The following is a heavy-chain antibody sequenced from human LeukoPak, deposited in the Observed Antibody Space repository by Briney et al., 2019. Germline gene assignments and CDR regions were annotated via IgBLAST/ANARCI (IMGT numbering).Heavy chain of an antibody. CDR1: GGSFSGYY. J-gene: IGHJ4*02. V-gene: IGHV4-34*01. Sequence: SETLSLTCAVYGGSFSGYYWSWIRQPPGKGLEWIGEINHSGSTNYNPSLKSRVTISVDTSKNQFSLKLSSVTAADTAVYYCARVPRRGYSYGYGYWGQGTLVTASS. D-gene: IGHD5-18*01. CDR2: INHSGST. CDR3: ARVPRRGYSYGYGY.